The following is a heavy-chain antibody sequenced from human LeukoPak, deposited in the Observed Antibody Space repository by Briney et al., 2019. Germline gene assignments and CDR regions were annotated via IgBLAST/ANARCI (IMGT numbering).Heavy chain of an antibody. Sequence: PSETLSLTCTVSGASISGYYWSWIRQPPGKGLEWIGYIYYSGSTNYNPSLKSRVTISVDMSKNQFSLNLSSVTAADTAVYYCARGVVDNSGWYFDYWGQGTLVTVSS. D-gene: IGHD6-19*01. V-gene: IGHV4-59*01. CDR1: GASISGYY. CDR2: IYYSGST. CDR3: ARGVVDNSGWYFDY. J-gene: IGHJ4*02.